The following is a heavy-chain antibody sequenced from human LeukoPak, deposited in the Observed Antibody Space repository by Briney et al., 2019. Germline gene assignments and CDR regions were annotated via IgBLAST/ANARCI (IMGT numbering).Heavy chain of an antibody. V-gene: IGHV3-9*01. D-gene: IGHD3-10*01. CDR3: AKAYHYGSGSYLDY. J-gene: IGHJ4*02. CDR1: GFTFDDYA. Sequence: GGSLRLSCAASGFTFDDYAMHWVRQAPGKGLEWVSGISWNSGSIGYADSVKGRFTISRDNAKNSLYLQMNSLRAEDTALYYCAKAYHYGSGSYLDYWGQGTLVTVSS. CDR2: ISWNSGSI.